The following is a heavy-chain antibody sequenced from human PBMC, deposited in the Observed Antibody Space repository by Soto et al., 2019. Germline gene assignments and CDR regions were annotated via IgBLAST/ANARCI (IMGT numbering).Heavy chain of an antibody. V-gene: IGHV5-51*01. D-gene: IGHD6-13*01. CDR2: IYPGDSDT. CDR3: AIYSSSWYRSYGMDV. J-gene: IGHJ6*02. Sequence: RGESLKISCKGSGYSFTSYWIGWVRQMPGKGLEWKGIIYPGDSDTRYSPSFQGQVTISADKSISTAYLQWSSLKASDTAMYYCAIYSSSWYRSYGMDVWGQGTTVTVSS. CDR1: GYSFTSYW.